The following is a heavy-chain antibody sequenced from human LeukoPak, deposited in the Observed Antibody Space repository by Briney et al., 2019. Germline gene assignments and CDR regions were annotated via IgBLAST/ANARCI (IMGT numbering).Heavy chain of an antibody. Sequence: PGGSLRLSCAASGFTFSSYWMHWVRQAPGKGLVWVSRINSDGSSTSYADSVKGRFTISRDNAKNTLYLQMNSLRAEDTAVYYCARDLKRYCSGGSCYSAWFDPWGQGTLVTVSS. J-gene: IGHJ5*02. CDR1: GFTFSSYW. CDR3: ARDLKRYCSGGSCYSAWFDP. D-gene: IGHD2-15*01. CDR2: INSDGSST. V-gene: IGHV3-74*01.